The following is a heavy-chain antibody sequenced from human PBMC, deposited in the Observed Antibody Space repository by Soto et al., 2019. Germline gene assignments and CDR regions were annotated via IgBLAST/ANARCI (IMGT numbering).Heavy chain of an antibody. CDR2: ISSSSSYI. J-gene: IGHJ6*02. D-gene: IGHD2-2*01. CDR1: GFTFSSYS. V-gene: IGHV3-21*01. CDR3: ARDHLIDIGVVPALRTYYYGMDV. Sequence: EVQLVESGGGLVKPGGSLRLSCAASGFTFSSYSMNWVRQAPGKGLEWVSSISSSSSYIYYADSVKGRFTISRDNAKKSLYLQMNSLRAEDTAVYYCARDHLIDIGVVPALRTYYYGMDVWGQGTTVTVSS.